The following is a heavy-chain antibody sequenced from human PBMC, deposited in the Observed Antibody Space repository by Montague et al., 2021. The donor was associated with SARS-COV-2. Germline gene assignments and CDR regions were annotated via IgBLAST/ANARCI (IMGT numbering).Heavy chain of an antibody. V-gene: IGHV3-7*04. CDR1: GFPFTSYW. D-gene: IGHD2-15*01. J-gene: IGHJ5*02. Sequence: SRRLSWAASGFPFTSYWMAWFRQAPGKGLEWVASLKENGSEKYILDSVKGRFTISRDNAKDSLYLQMNSLRAEDTAVYYCARGPRVVAATLWFDPWGQGTQVTVSS. CDR3: ARGPRVVAATLWFDP. CDR2: LKENGSEK.